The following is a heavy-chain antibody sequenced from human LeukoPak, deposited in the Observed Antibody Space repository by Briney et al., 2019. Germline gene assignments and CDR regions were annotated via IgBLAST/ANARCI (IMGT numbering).Heavy chain of an antibody. CDR3: ARQHSPGYFDY. CDR2: IKYSGST. J-gene: IGHJ4*02. Sequence: RPSETLSLTCTVSGGSINTHFWTWIRQPPGKGLEWIGYIKYSGSTNSNPSLKSRLAMSVDTSKNQFSAKLTSVTAADTAVYYCARQHSPGYFDYWGQGTLVTVSS. V-gene: IGHV4-59*08. CDR1: GGSINTHF. D-gene: IGHD1-14*01.